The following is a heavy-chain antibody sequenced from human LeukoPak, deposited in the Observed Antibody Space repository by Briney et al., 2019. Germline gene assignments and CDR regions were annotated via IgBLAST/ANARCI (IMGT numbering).Heavy chain of an antibody. CDR1: GYTLTELS. CDR3: ATTRTQWFGELSLTPNGMDV. CDR2: FDPDDGET. V-gene: IGHV1-24*01. Sequence: ASVTVSCKVSGYTLTELSMHWVRQAPGKGLEWMGGFDPDDGETIYAQKFQGRVTMTEDTSTDTAYMELSSLRSEDTAVYYCATTRTQWFGELSLTPNGMDVWGQGTTVTVSS. J-gene: IGHJ6*02. D-gene: IGHD3-10*01.